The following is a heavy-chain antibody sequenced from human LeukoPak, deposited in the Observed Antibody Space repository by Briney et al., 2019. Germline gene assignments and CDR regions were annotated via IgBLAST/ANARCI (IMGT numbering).Heavy chain of an antibody. J-gene: IGHJ4*02. Sequence: SETLSLTCTVSGGSISNANSYWGWIRQSPGKELEWIGSSHYTGALTYNPSLKSRITVSVDTSKNQFSLRLTSVTAADTAVYYCARGRGATNYWGQGTLVTVSS. V-gene: IGHV4-39*01. D-gene: IGHD1-26*01. CDR1: GGSISNANSY. CDR2: SHYTGAL. CDR3: ARGRGATNY.